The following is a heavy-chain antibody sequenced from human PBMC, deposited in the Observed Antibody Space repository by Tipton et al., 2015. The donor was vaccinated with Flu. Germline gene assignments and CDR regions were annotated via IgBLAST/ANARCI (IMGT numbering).Heavy chain of an antibody. CDR3: ARVHNFDFIPKYFDP. V-gene: IGHV4-39*07. J-gene: IGHJ5*02. D-gene: IGHD3-9*01. CDR2: SHFTGGA. Sequence: GLVKPSETLSLTCTVSGGSISSSLYYWGWIRQPPGKGLEWIGNSHFTGGASYNLSLKSRVTLSEDTSKNEFSLILTSVTAADTALYYCARVHNFDFIPKYFDPWGRGILVTVSS. CDR1: GGSISSSLYY.